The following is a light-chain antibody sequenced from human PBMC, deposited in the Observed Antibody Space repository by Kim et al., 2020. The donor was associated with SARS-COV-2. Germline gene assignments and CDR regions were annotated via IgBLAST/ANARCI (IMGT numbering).Light chain of an antibody. J-gene: IGKJ1*01. CDR3: QQYDSYRT. CDR1: QRISNW. CDR2: KAS. V-gene: IGKV1-5*03. Sequence: DIQMTQSPSTLSASVGDRVTITCRASQRISNWLAWYQQKPGKAPKLLIYKASSLESGVPSRFSGSGSGTEFTLTISSLQPDDFATYYCQQYDSYRTFGQGTKVDIK.